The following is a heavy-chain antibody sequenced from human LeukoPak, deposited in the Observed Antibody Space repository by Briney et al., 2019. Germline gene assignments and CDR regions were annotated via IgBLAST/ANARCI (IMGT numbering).Heavy chain of an antibody. CDR2: IDRDGSRI. Sequence: GGSLRLSCAVSGFTFSSYWMHWVRQAPGKGLVWVSRIDRDGSRINYADSVKGRFTISRDNGKNTLFLQMNSLRAEDAAVYYCVRGNDYGGSHYWGQGTLVTVSS. D-gene: IGHD4-23*01. J-gene: IGHJ4*02. CDR3: VRGNDYGGSHY. CDR1: GFTFSSYW. V-gene: IGHV3-74*01.